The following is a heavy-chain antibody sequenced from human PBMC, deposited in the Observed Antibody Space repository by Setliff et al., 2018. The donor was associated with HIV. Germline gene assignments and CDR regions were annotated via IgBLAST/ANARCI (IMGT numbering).Heavy chain of an antibody. CDR3: ARDGHYNLWSGYGYYYYYMDV. D-gene: IGHD3-3*01. J-gene: IGHJ6*03. CDR2: FDPEDGET. V-gene: IGHV1-24*01. CDR1: GYTLTELS. Sequence: ASVKVSCKISGYTLTELSIHWVRQAPGKGLEWMANFDPEDGETFYAQKFQGRLTMTEDTSTDTAYMELSSLRSDDTAMYYCARDGHYNLWSGYGYYYYYMDVWGKGTTVTVSS.